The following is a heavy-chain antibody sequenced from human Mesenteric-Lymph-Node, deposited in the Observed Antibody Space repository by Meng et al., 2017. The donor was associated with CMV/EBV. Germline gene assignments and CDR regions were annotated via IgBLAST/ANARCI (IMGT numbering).Heavy chain of an antibody. CDR3: ARADGDYIDY. CDR2: IHYSGNT. D-gene: IGHD4-17*01. Sequence: SETLSLTCTVSGASTSSNGYYWSWIRQHPGKGLEWIGYIHYSGNTYYNPSLKSRVSISVDTSKNQFSLKLSSVTAADTAVYYCARADGDYIDYWGQGTLVTVSS. V-gene: IGHV4-31*03. CDR1: GASTSSNGYY. J-gene: IGHJ4*02.